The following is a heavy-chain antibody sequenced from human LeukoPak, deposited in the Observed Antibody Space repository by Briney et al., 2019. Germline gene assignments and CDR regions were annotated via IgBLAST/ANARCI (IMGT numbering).Heavy chain of an antibody. CDR1: GFSFSTYW. Sequence: PGGSLRLSCAASGFSFSTYWMTWVRQAPGKGLEWVSSISSSSSYIYYADSVKGRFTISRDNAKNSLYLQMNSLRAEDTAVYYCARGSGSSGYSDYWGQGTLVTVSS. CDR3: ARGSGSSGYSDY. J-gene: IGHJ4*02. V-gene: IGHV3-21*01. CDR2: ISSSSSYI. D-gene: IGHD3-22*01.